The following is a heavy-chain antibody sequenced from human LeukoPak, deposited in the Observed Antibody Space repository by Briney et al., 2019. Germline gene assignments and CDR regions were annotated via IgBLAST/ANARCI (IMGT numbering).Heavy chain of an antibody. V-gene: IGHV1-69*04. D-gene: IGHD2-15*01. CDR1: ADIFSSYA. J-gene: IGHJ4*02. CDR2: IIPLTGVV. Sequence: SVKVSCKASADIFSSYAINWVRQAPGQGLEWMGRIIPLTGVVNYGQKLQTRVTISADKSTSTAYMEVSSLRVEDTAVYFCARERRCSAGSCYAADLDSWGQGTLVTVSS. CDR3: ARERRCSAGSCYAADLDS.